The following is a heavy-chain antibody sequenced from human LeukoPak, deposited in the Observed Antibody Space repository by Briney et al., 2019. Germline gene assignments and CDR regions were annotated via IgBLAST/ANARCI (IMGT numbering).Heavy chain of an antibody. Sequence: GGSVRLSCGASGFTFDDYAMHWLRQAPGKGLEWVSGISWCSGSIGYADSVKGQLNISRDNAKNSLYMQMNSLRAEGMALYYCATTIAAAGIWDAFDIWGQGTMVSVSS. D-gene: IGHD6-13*01. V-gene: IGHV3-9*03. J-gene: IGHJ3*02. CDR3: ATTIAAAGIWDAFDI. CDR1: GFTFDDYA. CDR2: ISWCSGSI.